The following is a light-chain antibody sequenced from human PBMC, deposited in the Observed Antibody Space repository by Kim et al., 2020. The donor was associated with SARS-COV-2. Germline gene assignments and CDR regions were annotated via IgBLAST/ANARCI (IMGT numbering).Light chain of an antibody. V-gene: IGKV3-11*01. J-gene: IGKJ1*01. CDR1: QNIRSY. CDR2: DTS. Sequence: LSAGGTATLSCRASQNIRSYLAWYQQKPGQAPRLLIHDTSNRATGVPARFSGSGSGTDFTLTISSLEPEDFAVYYCQQRSSWPPAFGQGTKVDIK. CDR3: QQRSSWPPA.